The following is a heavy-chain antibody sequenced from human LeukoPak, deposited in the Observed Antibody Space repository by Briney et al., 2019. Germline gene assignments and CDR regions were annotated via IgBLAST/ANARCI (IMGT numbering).Heavy chain of an antibody. Sequence: SETLSLTCTVSGGSISDYYWSWIRQPPGKGLEWIGYIYYSGSTNYNPSLKSRLTISVDTSKNQFSLNLSSVTAADTAVYYCARAGWDWNYDYWGQGTLVTVSS. J-gene: IGHJ4*02. CDR1: GGSISDYY. CDR2: IYYSGST. V-gene: IGHV4-59*01. D-gene: IGHD1-7*01. CDR3: ARAGWDWNYDY.